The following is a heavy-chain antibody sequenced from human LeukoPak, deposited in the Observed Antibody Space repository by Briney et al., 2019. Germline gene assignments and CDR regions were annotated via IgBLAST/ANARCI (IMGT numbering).Heavy chain of an antibody. CDR3: ARGVGFLEWLLEDDAFDI. J-gene: IGHJ3*02. Sequence: PGGSLRLSCAASGFTFSDYYMSWIRQAPGKGLEWVSYISSSGSTIYYADSVKGRFTISRDNAKNSLYLQMNSLRAEDTAVYYCARGVGFLEWLLEDDAFDIWGQGTMVTVSS. CDR2: ISSSGSTI. CDR1: GFTFSDYY. D-gene: IGHD3-3*02. V-gene: IGHV3-11*04.